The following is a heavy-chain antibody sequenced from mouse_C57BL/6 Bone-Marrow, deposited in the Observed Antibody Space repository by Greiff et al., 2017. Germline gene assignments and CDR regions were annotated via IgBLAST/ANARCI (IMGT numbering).Heavy chain of an antibody. CDR2: IYPRSGNT. V-gene: IGHV1-81*01. D-gene: IGHD1-1*01. CDR1: GYTFTSYG. Sequence: QVQLQQSGAELARPGASVKLSCKASGYTFTSYGISWVKQRPGQGLEWIGEIYPRSGNTYYNEKFKGKATLTADKSSSTAYMELRSLTSEDSAVYFCARRDGVVGDYFDYWGQGTTLTVSS. J-gene: IGHJ2*01. CDR3: ARRDGVVGDYFDY.